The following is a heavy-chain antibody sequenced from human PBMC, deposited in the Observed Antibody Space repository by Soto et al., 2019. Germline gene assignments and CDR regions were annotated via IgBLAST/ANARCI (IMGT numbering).Heavy chain of an antibody. D-gene: IGHD6-19*01. J-gene: IGHJ5*02. CDR2: IHYSGST. Sequence: PSETLSLTCTVSCGSISSNIYYWGWIRQPPGKGLEWIGNIHYSGSTYYDSSLKSRVTISVDTSKNQFSLQLSSVTAADTAVYYCATTPGLAVAATNWFDPWGRGTLVTV. CDR1: CGSISSNIYY. CDR3: ATTPGLAVAATNWFDP. V-gene: IGHV4-39*07.